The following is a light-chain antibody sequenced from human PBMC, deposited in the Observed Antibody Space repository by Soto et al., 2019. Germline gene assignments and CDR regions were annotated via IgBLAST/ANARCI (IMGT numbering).Light chain of an antibody. CDR3: QQYDNLPLT. Sequence: DIPLTQSPSSLSASVGDRVTITCQASQDIRHYLNGYQQKPGKAPKLLIYDASNLETGVPSRFSGSGSGTDFTFTISSLQPEDIATYYCQQYDNLPLTFGQGTRLEIK. CDR2: DAS. J-gene: IGKJ5*01. V-gene: IGKV1-33*01. CDR1: QDIRHY.